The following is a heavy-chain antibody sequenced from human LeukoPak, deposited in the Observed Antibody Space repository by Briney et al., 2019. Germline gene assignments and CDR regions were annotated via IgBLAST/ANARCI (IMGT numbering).Heavy chain of an antibody. CDR3: VRETHTMGPSFDY. CDR1: GFTFSDYT. J-gene: IGHJ4*02. Sequence: GGSLRLSCAASGFTFSDYTLNWVRQAPGKGLEWVSSISSSGRFIYYADSLKGRFTISRDNDKESVHLQMVSLRAEDTAVYYCVRETHTMGPSFDYWGQGTLVTASS. V-gene: IGHV3-21*01. D-gene: IGHD5-24*01. CDR2: ISSSGRFI.